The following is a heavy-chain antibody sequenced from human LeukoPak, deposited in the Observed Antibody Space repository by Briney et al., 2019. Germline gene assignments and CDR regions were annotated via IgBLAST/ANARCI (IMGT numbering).Heavy chain of an antibody. CDR1: GFTFSSYW. Sequence: GGSLRLSCAASGFTFSSYWMSWVRQAPGKGLEWVANIKQDGREKYYVDYVKGRFTISRDNAKNSLYLQMNSLRAEDTAVYYCARARWFGEFLNWFDPWGQGTLVTVSS. CDR3: ARARWFGEFLNWFDP. J-gene: IGHJ5*02. V-gene: IGHV3-7*01. D-gene: IGHD3-10*01. CDR2: IKQDGREK.